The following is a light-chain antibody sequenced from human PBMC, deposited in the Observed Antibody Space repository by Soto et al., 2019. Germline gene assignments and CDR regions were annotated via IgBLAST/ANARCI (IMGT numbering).Light chain of an antibody. Sequence: QSVLTQPASVSGSPGQSITISCTGTSSDVGGYNYVSWYQQHPGKVPKLIIYEVNNRPSGVSNRFSGSKSGNTASLTISGLQAEDEADYYCSSFTSSSTQVLGGGIKLTVL. V-gene: IGLV2-14*01. CDR1: SSDVGGYNY. J-gene: IGLJ3*02. CDR2: EVN. CDR3: SSFTSSSTQV.